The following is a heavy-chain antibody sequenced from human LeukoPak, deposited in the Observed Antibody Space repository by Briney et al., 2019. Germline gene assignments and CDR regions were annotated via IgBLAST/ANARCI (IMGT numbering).Heavy chain of an antibody. D-gene: IGHD6-13*01. CDR3: ARDRGALIAAAGTPDY. CDR1: GGTFSSYA. CDR2: IIPILGIA. V-gene: IGHV1-69*04. Sequence: SVKVSCKASGGTFSSYAISWVRQAPGQGLEWMGRIIPILGIANYAQKFQGRVTITADKSTSTAYMELSSLRSEDTAVYYCARDRGALIAAAGTPDYWGQGTLVTVSS. J-gene: IGHJ4*02.